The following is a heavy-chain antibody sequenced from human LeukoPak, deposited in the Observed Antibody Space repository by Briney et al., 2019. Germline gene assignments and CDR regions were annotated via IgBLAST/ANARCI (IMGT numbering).Heavy chain of an antibody. J-gene: IGHJ4*02. V-gene: IGHV1-69*06. CDR2: IIPIFGTA. Sequence: SVKVSCKASGGTFSSYAISWVRQAPGQGLEWMGGIIPIFGTANYAQKFQGRVTITADKSTSTAYVELRSLRSDDTAVYYCARDTYYYDSGSYYNARGDFDYWGQGTLVTVSS. D-gene: IGHD3-10*01. CDR3: ARDTYYYDSGSYYNARGDFDY. CDR1: GGTFSSYA.